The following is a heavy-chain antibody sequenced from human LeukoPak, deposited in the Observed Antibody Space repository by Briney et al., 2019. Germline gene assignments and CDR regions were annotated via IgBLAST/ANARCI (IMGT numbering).Heavy chain of an antibody. Sequence: ASVKVSCKASGYTFTSYAMHWVRQAPGQRLEWMGWINAGNGNTKYSQKFQGRATITRDTSASTAYMELSSLRSEDTAVYYCARVGGNGWPPAPWFDPWGQGTLVTVSS. CDR2: INAGNGNT. CDR3: ARVGGNGWPPAPWFDP. CDR1: GYTFTSYA. V-gene: IGHV1-3*01. D-gene: IGHD6-19*01. J-gene: IGHJ5*02.